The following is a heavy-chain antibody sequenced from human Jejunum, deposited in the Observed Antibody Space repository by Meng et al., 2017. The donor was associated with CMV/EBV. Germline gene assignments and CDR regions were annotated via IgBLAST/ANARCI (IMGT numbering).Heavy chain of an antibody. CDR2: IIAIFKTP. CDR1: GGSVNNYA. CDR3: ARGFLNGYQHFDY. Sequence: QVQLMQSGAEVKEPGASMTVSCKSSGGSVNNYAVNWVRQAPGQGLEWMGGIIAIFKTPNYAQKFQGRLTITADESTGTSYMELTSLTSEDTPVYYCARGFLNGYQHFDYWCQGTLVTVSS. V-gene: IGHV1-69*12. D-gene: IGHD5-24*01. J-gene: IGHJ4*02.